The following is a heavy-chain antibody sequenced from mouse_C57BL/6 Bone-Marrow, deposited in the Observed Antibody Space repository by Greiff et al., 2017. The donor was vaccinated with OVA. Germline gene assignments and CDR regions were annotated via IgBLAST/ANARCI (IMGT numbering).Heavy chain of an antibody. CDR2: IDPENGDT. J-gene: IGHJ2*01. D-gene: IGHD2-2*01. CDR3: TVYYGYDEDY. CDR1: GFNIKDDY. V-gene: IGHV14-4*01. Sequence: EVQLQQSGAELVRPGASVKLSCTASGFNIKDDYMHWVKQRPEQGLEWIGWIDPENGDTEYASKFQGKATITADTSSNTAYLQLSSLTSEDTAVYYCTVYYGYDEDYWGQGTTLTVSS.